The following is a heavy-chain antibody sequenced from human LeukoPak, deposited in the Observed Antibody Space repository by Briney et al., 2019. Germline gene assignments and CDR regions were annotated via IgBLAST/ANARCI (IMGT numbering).Heavy chain of an antibody. CDR1: GGSISSYY. Sequence: SETLSLTCTVSGGSISSYYWSWIRQPPRKGLEWIGYIYYSGSTNYNPSLKSRVTISVDTSKNQFSLKLSSVTAADTAVYYCARDYDSSGYLDYWGQGTLVTVSS. V-gene: IGHV4-59*12. J-gene: IGHJ4*02. CDR2: IYYSGST. CDR3: ARDYDSSGYLDY. D-gene: IGHD3-22*01.